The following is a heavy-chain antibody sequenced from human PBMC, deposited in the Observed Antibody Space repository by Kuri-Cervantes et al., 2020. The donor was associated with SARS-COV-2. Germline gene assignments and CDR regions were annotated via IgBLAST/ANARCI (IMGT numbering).Heavy chain of an antibody. D-gene: IGHD5-12*01. CDR2: IIPIFGTA. J-gene: IGHJ6*03. CDR1: GGTFSSYA. V-gene: IGHV1-69*13. CDR3: ARDDRRVATRRGYYYYYMDV. Sequence: SVKVSCKASGGTFSSYAISWVRQAPGQGLEWMGGIIPIFGTANYAQRSQGRVTITADESTSTAYMELSSLRSEDTAVYYCARDDRRVATRRGYYYYYMDVWGKGTTVTVSS.